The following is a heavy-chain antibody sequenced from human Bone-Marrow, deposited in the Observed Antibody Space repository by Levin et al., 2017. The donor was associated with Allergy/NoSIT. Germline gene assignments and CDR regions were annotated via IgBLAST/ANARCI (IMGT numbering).Heavy chain of an antibody. Sequence: PGGSLRLSCAASGFTFSSYSMNWVRQAPGKGLEWVSSISSSSSYIYYADSVKGRFTISRDNAKNSLYLQMNSLRAEDTAVYYCASDLELYSNYVGNWFDPWGQGTLVTVSS. CDR2: ISSSSSYI. J-gene: IGHJ5*02. CDR3: ASDLELYSNYVGNWFDP. CDR1: GFTFSSYS. V-gene: IGHV3-21*01. D-gene: IGHD4-11*01.